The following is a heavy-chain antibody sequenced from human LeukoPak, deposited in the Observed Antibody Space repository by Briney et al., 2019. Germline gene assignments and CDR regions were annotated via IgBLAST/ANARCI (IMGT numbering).Heavy chain of an antibody. V-gene: IGHV3-48*03. D-gene: IGHD2-21*02. CDR1: GFTFSSYE. J-gene: IGHJ4*02. Sequence: GGSLRLSCAASGFTFSSYEMNWVRQAPGKGLEWVSYISSSGSTIYYADSVKGRFTISRDNAKNSLYLQMNSLRAEDTAVYYCAREWTAIDFDYWGQGTLVTVSS. CDR3: AREWTAIDFDY. CDR2: ISSSGSTI.